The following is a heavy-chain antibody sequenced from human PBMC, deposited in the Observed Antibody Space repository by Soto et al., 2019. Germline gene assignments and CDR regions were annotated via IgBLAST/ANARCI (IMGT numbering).Heavy chain of an antibody. CDR3: ARVGGTYYRLQY. J-gene: IGHJ4*02. CDR1: GYTFTSYA. CDR2: INPGNGDT. D-gene: IGHD1-26*01. Sequence: ASVKVSCKASGYTFTSYAIQWVRQAPGQRLAWMGWINPGNGDTEYSQKFQGRVTITRDTSATTIYMELGSLTSEDTAVYYCARVGGTYYRLQYWGQGTPVTVS. V-gene: IGHV1-3*01.